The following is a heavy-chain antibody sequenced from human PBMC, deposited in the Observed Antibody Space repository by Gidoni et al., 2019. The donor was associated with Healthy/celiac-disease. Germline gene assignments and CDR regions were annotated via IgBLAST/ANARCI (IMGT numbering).Heavy chain of an antibody. D-gene: IGHD3-22*01. CDR1: GFTFRSYW. CDR2: IKQDGSEK. V-gene: IGHV3-7*03. Sequence: EVQLVESGGGLVQPGGSLRVSCAASGFTFRSYWMIGVRQAPGKGLEWVANIKQDGSEKYYVDSVKGRFTISRDNAKNSLYLQMNSLRAEDTAVYYCARVRMYYYDSSGYDYWGQGTLVTVSS. CDR3: ARVRMYYYDSSGYDY. J-gene: IGHJ4*02.